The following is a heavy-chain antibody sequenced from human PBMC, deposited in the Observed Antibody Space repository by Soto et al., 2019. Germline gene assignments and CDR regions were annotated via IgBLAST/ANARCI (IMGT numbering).Heavy chain of an antibody. J-gene: IGHJ4*02. Sequence: SETLSLTCTVSGGSISSYYWSWIRQPPGKGLEWIGYIYYSGSTNYNPSLKSRVTISIDTSKNQFSLKLTSVTAADTAVYYCASFGFYSGSYFWGQGALVTVSS. V-gene: IGHV4-59*01. D-gene: IGHD3-10*01. CDR1: GGSISSYY. CDR2: IYYSGST. CDR3: ASFGFYSGSYF.